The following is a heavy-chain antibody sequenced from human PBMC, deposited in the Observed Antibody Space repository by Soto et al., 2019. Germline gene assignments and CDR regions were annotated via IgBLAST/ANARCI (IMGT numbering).Heavy chain of an antibody. CDR3: ARRARPDFYYMDV. CDR1: GFSFSSYA. J-gene: IGHJ6*03. Sequence: PGGSLRLSCAASGFSFSSYAMSWVRQAPGKGLEWVSAVSGSGDRTYYADSVQGRFTISRDNSKNTVYLQMGSLRPEDMAVYYCARRARPDFYYMDVWGKGTTVTVSS. V-gene: IGHV3-23*01. CDR2: VSGSGDRT. D-gene: IGHD6-6*01.